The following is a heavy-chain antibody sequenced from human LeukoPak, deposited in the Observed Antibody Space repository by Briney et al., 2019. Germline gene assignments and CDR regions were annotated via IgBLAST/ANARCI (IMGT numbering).Heavy chain of an antibody. D-gene: IGHD3-22*01. CDR3: ARDGVYYDSSGYYGGSYYFDY. J-gene: IGHJ4*02. V-gene: IGHV3-23*01. CDR2: ISGSGGST. Sequence: GSLRLSCAASGFTFSSYAMSWVRQAPGKGLEWVSAISGSGGSTYYADSVKGRFTISRDNAKNSLYLQMNSLRAEDTAVYYCARDGVYYDSSGYYGGSYYFDYWGQGTLVTVSS. CDR1: GFTFSSYA.